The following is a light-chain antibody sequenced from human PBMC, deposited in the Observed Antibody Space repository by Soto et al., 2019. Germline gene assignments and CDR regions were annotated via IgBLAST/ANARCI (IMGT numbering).Light chain of an antibody. CDR3: QQYDNWPQT. J-gene: IGKJ1*01. CDR1: QRVSSN. V-gene: IGKV3-15*01. CDR2: GAS. Sequence: EIVMTQSPATLSVSPGERATLSCRASQRVSSNLAWYQQKPGQAPRLLIYGASTRATGIPARFSGSGSGTEFTLTISSLQSEDFAVYSCQQYDNWPQTFGQGTKVEIK.